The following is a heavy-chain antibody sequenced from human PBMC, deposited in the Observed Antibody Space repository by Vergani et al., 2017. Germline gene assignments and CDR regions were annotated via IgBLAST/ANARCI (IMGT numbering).Heavy chain of an antibody. Sequence: QVQLVQSGAEVKKPGSSVKVSCKASGGTFSSYAISWVRQAPGQGLEWMGGIIPIFGTANYAQKFQGRVTITADKSTSTAYMELRSLRSDDTAVYYCMVRGAAWYFDLWGRGTLVTVSS. D-gene: IGHD3-10*01. CDR1: GGTFSSYA. J-gene: IGHJ2*01. CDR3: MVRGAAWYFDL. CDR2: IIPIFGTA. V-gene: IGHV1-69*06.